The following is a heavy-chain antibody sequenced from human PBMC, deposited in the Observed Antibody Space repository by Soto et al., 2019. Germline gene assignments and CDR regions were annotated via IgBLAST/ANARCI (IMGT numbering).Heavy chain of an antibody. V-gene: IGHV2-70*01. CDR1: GFSLSTSGMC. CDR3: ARTHTDYDTSGYDLGHFDY. J-gene: IGHJ4*02. D-gene: IGHD3-22*01. Sequence: SGPTLVNPTHTLTLTCTFSGFSLSTSGMCMSWIRQPPGKALEWLALIDWDDDKYYSTSLKTRLTISKDTSKNQVVLTMTNMDPVDTATYYCARTHTDYDTSGYDLGHFDYWGEGTVVTVSS. CDR2: IDWDDDK.